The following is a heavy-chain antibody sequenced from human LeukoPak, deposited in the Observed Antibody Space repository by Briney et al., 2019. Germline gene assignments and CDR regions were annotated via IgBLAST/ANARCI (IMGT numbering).Heavy chain of an antibody. V-gene: IGHV4-59*01. Sequence: SETLSLTCTVSGGSISGFYWDWIRQPPGKGLEWLWYIYYTGLTNYNPSLGSRITMSVDTSKNQLSLKLGSVTAADTAVYYCGRWNEGWDHLGQGTLVTVSS. CDR1: GGSISGFY. D-gene: IGHD1-1*01. J-gene: IGHJ4*02. CDR2: IYYTGLT. CDR3: GRWNEGWDH.